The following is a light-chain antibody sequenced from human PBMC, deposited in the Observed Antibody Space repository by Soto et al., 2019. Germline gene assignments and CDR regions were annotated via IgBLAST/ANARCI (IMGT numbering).Light chain of an antibody. V-gene: IGLV3-10*01. Sequence: SYELTQPPSLSVSPGQTARITCSGDAFPKKYAYWYQQRSGQAPVLVIYEDTKRPSGIPERFSSSSSGTTATLTISGAHVEDEGDYFCYSPDSSGGIFGGGTKVTVL. CDR2: EDT. J-gene: IGLJ2*01. CDR1: AFPKKY. CDR3: YSPDSSGGI.